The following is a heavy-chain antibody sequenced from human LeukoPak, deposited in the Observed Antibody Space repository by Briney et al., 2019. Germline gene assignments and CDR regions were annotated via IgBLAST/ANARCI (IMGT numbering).Heavy chain of an antibody. CDR2: INPNSGGT. V-gene: IGHV1-2*02. D-gene: IGHD3-22*01. Sequence: ASVKVSCKASGYTFTGYYMHWVRQAPGQGLEWMGWINPNSGGTNYAQKFQGRVTMTRDTSISTAYMELSRLRSDDTAVYYCARSPPNYYDSSGYLLRDKWFDPWGQGTLVTVSS. CDR3: ARSPPNYYDSSGYLLRDKWFDP. J-gene: IGHJ5*02. CDR1: GYTFTGYY.